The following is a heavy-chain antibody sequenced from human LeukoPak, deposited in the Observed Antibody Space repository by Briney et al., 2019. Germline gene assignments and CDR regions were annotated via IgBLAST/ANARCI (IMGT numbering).Heavy chain of an antibody. CDR2: IYTSGST. V-gene: IGHV4-61*02. Sequence: SQTLSLTCTVSGGSISSGSYYWSWIRQPAGKGLEWIGRIYTSGSTNYNPSLKSRVTISVDTSKNQFSLKLSSVTAADTAVYYCARASHRTNWFDPWGQGTLVTVSS. CDR3: ARASHRTNWFDP. D-gene: IGHD2-21*01. CDR1: GGSISSGSYY. J-gene: IGHJ5*02.